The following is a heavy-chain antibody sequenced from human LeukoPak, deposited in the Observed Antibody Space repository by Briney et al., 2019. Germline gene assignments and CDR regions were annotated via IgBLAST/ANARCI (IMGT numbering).Heavy chain of an antibody. J-gene: IGHJ4*02. CDR1: GASISSYY. Sequence: PSETLSLTCTVSGASISSYYWSWIRQPPGKGLEWIGYIYYSGSTNYNPSLRSRVTISVDTSKNQFSLRLTSVTAADTAVYYCARQFVTYRDYVMSFDYWGQGTLVIVSS. V-gene: IGHV4-59*08. CDR2: IYYSGST. D-gene: IGHD4-17*01. CDR3: ARQFVTYRDYVMSFDY.